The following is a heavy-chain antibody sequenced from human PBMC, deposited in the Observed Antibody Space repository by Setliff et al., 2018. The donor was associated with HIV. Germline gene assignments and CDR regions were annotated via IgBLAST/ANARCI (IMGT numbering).Heavy chain of an antibody. D-gene: IGHD3-3*01. V-gene: IGHV3-53*05. CDR1: GFTVSRYY. Sequence: GGSLRLSCAASGFTVSRYYMSWVRQAPGKGLEWVSIIYSGGTTYYADSVKGRFTISRDNSKNTLWLQMNSLRAEDTAVYYCARAYNIWSDYNYYYSYFMGVWGKGTAVTVSS. CDR3: ARAYNIWSDYNYYYSYFMGV. CDR2: IYSGGTT. J-gene: IGHJ6*03.